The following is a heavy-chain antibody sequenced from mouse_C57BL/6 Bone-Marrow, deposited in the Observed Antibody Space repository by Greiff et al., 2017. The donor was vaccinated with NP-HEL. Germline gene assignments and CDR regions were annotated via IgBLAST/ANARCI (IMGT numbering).Heavy chain of an antibody. V-gene: IGHV10-1*01. CDR3: VRPYYGSSSLAY. D-gene: IGHD1-1*01. CDR2: IRSKSNNYAT. Sequence: EVQVVESGGGLVQPKGSLKLSCAASGFSFNTYAMNWVRQAPGKGLEWVARIRSKSNNYATYYADSVKDRFTISRDDSESMLYLQMNNLKTEDTAMYYCVRPYYGSSSLAYWGQGTLVTVSA. CDR1: GFSFNTYA. J-gene: IGHJ3*01.